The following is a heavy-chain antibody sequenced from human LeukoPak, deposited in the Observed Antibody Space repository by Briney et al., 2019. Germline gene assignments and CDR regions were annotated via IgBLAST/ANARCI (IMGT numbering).Heavy chain of an antibody. CDR2: IYYSGST. Sequence: SETLSLTCTVSGGSISSYYWSWIRQPPGKGLEWIGSIYYSGSTYYNPSLKSRVTISVDTSKNQFSLKLSSVTAADTAVYYCARHRPHIVVVPAAPFDYWGQGTLVTVSS. J-gene: IGHJ4*02. CDR1: GGSISSYY. CDR3: ARHRPHIVVVPAAPFDY. D-gene: IGHD2-2*01. V-gene: IGHV4-59*05.